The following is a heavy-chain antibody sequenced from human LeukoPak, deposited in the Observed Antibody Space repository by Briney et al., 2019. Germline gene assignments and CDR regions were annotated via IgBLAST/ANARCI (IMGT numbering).Heavy chain of an antibody. J-gene: IGHJ4*02. CDR1: GGSLSSGSYY. Sequence: SETLSLTCTVSGGSLSSGSYYWSWIRQPPGKGLEWIGYIYYSGSTNYNPSLKSRVTISVDTSKNQFSLKLSSVTAADTAVYYCARDYGDYGFDYWGQGTLVTVSS. CDR3: ARDYGDYGFDY. CDR2: IYYSGST. V-gene: IGHV4-61*01. D-gene: IGHD4-17*01.